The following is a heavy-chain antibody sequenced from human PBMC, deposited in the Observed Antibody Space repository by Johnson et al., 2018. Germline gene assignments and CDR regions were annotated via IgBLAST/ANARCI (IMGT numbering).Heavy chain of an antibody. CDR1: GFILANYA. J-gene: IGHJ3*02. V-gene: IGHV3-9*01. CDR2: ISWNSGSI. Sequence: VQLVESGGGLVQPGRSLRLSCAASGFILANYAMHWVRQAPGQGLEWVSGISWNSGSIGYADSVRGRFTISRDNATNSLYLQMNSLRPEDTAWYYCAKGVVILRGAFDIMGQGAMVTVSS. D-gene: IGHD3-16*02. CDR3: AKGVVILRGAFDI.